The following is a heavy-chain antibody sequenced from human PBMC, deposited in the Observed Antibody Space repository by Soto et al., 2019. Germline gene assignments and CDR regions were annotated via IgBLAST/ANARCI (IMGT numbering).Heavy chain of an antibody. CDR2: IGTAGDT. CDR3: ARDCSSTSCSGLDY. Sequence: EVQLVESGGGLVQPGGSLRLSCAASGFTFSSYDMHWVRQATGKGLEWVSAIGTAGDTYYPGSVKGRFTISRENAKNSLYLQMNSLRAGDMAVYYCARDCSSTSCSGLDYWGQGTLVTVSS. V-gene: IGHV3-13*01. J-gene: IGHJ4*02. D-gene: IGHD2-2*01. CDR1: GFTFSSYD.